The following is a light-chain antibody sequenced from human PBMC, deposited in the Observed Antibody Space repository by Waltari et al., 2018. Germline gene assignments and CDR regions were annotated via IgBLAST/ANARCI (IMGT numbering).Light chain of an antibody. CDR2: DVS. Sequence: LSCRASQSVSRLVCYQQKPGQAPRLLIYDVSTRATGIPDRFSGSGSGTDFSLTISRLESEDFAVYYCQHYVTLPVTFGQGTKVEIK. V-gene: IGKV3-20*01. CDR1: QSVSRL. J-gene: IGKJ1*01. CDR3: QHYVTLPVT.